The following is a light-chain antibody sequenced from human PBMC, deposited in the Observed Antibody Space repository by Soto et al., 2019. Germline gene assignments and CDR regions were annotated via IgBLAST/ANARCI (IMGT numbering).Light chain of an antibody. J-gene: IGKJ1*01. CDR2: DAS. CDR1: QGISSY. V-gene: IGKV1-9*01. CDR3: QQYNTYPET. Sequence: DIQLPQSPSFLSASVGASVPITCRASQGISSYLAWYQQKPGKAPKLLIYDASSLESGVPSRFSGSGSGTEFTLTITSLQPDDFATYYCQQYNTYPETFGQGTKVDIK.